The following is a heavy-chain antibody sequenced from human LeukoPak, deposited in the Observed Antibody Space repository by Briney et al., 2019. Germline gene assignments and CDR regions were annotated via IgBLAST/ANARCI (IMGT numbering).Heavy chain of an antibody. CDR1: GYTFTSYD. CDR3: ARGQGTTRPPSFDY. D-gene: IGHD4-17*01. J-gene: IGHJ4*02. CDR2: MNPNSGNT. Sequence: ASVKVSCKASGYTFTSYDINWARQATGQGLEWMGWMNPNSGNTGYAQKFQGRVTMTRNTSISTAYMELSSLRSEDTAVYYCARGQGTTRPPSFDYWGQGTLVTVSS. V-gene: IGHV1-8*01.